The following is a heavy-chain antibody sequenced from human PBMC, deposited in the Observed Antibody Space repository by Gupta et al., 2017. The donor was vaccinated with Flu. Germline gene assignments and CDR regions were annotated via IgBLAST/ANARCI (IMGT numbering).Heavy chain of an antibody. J-gene: IGHJ5*02. CDR2: INPHSGTT. Sequence: QVQLVQSGAELKKPGASVKASCQASGYAFFGYYIHWMRQAPGSGPEWVGRINPHSGTTNYEQRFQGRVTVTMDASTSTAYMDLSRLTSDDTAMYYCARERHCSTASCYRYFDPWGQGTLVIVSS. V-gene: IGHV1-2*06. CDR3: ARERHCSTASCYRYFDP. CDR1: GYAFFGYY. D-gene: IGHD2-2*02.